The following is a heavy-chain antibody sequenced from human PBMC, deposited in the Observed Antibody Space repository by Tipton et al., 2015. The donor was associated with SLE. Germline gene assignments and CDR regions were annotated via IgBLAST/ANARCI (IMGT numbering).Heavy chain of an antibody. CDR3: ARFEVETPSYYYHSMDV. D-gene: IGHD4-23*01. Sequence: SLRLSCAASGFTFSSYAMHWVRQAPGKGLEWVAVISYDGSNKYYADSVKGRFTISRDNPKNTVYLRINSLRVEDTAVYHCARFEVETPSYYYHSMDVWGKGTTVTVSS. J-gene: IGHJ6*03. V-gene: IGHV3-30*04. CDR1: GFTFSSYA. CDR2: ISYDGSNK.